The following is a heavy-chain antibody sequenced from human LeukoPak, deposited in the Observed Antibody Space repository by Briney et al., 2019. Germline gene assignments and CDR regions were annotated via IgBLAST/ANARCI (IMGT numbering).Heavy chain of an antibody. V-gene: IGHV1-69*04. CDR3: ASSYCTNGVCSPLGSLPFDY. CDR2: IIPILGIA. D-gene: IGHD2-8*01. Sequence: SVKVSCKASGYTFTSYDINWVRQATGQGLEWMGRIIPILGIANYAQKFQGRVTITADESTSTAYMELSSLRSEDTAVYYCASSYCTNGVCSPLGSLPFDYWGQGTLVTVSP. J-gene: IGHJ4*02. CDR1: GYTFTSYD.